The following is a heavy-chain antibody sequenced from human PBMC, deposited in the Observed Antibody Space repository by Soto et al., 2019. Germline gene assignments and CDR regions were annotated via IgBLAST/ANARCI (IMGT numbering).Heavy chain of an antibody. J-gene: IGHJ2*01. D-gene: IGHD4-17*01. CDR2: IYYSGST. V-gene: IGHV4-30-4*01. CDR3: ARLRYGDYVWWYLDI. CDR1: GGSIRSGDYY. Sequence: QVQLQESGPGLVKPSQTLSLTCTVSGGSIRSGDYYWSWIRPPPGKGLEWIGYIYYSGSTYYNPCLKSLVTISVDTSKNQFTQKLSSVTAAYTAVDYGARLRYGDYVWWYLDIWGRGTLVTVSS.